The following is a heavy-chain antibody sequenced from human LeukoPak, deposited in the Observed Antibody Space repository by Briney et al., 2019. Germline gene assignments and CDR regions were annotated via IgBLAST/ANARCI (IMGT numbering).Heavy chain of an antibody. D-gene: IGHD6-13*01. CDR1: GYTFTSYD. J-gene: IGHJ4*02. V-gene: IGHV1-8*01. CDR2: MNPNSGNT. Sequence: ASVKVSCKASGYTFTSYDINWVRQATGQGLEWMGWMNPNSGNTGYAQKFQGRVTMTRNTSISTAYVELSSLRSEDTAVYYCARAGRYSRTTDYWGQGTLVTVSS. CDR3: ARAGRYSRTTDY.